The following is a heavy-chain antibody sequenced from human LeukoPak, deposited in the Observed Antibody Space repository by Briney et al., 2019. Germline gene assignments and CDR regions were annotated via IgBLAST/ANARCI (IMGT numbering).Heavy chain of an antibody. CDR3: AKDRGYYGSGKLD. D-gene: IGHD3-10*01. Sequence: GGSLRLSCAASGFTLSSYAMSWVRQAPGKGLEWVSAISGSGGSTYYADSVKGRFTISRDNSKNTLYLQMNSLRAEDTAVYYCAKDRGYYGSGKLDWDQGTLVTVSS. J-gene: IGHJ4*02. CDR2: ISGSGGST. V-gene: IGHV3-23*01. CDR1: GFTLSSYA.